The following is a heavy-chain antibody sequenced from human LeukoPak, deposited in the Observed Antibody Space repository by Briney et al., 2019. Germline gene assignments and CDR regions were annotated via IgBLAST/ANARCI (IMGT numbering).Heavy chain of an antibody. D-gene: IGHD6-6*01. CDR3: ARDREAARPGWFDP. V-gene: IGHV3-33*01. CDR1: GFSFSCHG. Sequence: GGSLRLSCAACGFSFSCHGMHWVRQVPGKGLEGVAVIWYDGSKKYYADFVKGRFTISRDNFKNTMSLQMSSLRADDTAVYYCARDREAARPGWFDPWGEGTLVTVSS. J-gene: IGHJ5*02. CDR2: IWYDGSKK.